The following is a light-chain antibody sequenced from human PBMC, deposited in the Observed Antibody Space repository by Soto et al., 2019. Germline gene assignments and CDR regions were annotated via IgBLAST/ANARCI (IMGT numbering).Light chain of an antibody. V-gene: IGLV2-23*01. Sequence: QSVLTQPASVSGSPGQSITISCTGTSSDVGSYNLVSWYQQHPGKAPKLMIYEGSKRPPGVSNRFSGSKSGNTASLTISGLQAEDEADYYCCSYAGSSTSYVFGTGTKVTV. CDR3: CSYAGSSTSYV. J-gene: IGLJ1*01. CDR1: SSDVGSYNL. CDR2: EGS.